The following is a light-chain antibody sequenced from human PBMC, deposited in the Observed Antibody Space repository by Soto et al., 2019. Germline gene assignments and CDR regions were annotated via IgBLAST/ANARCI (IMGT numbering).Light chain of an antibody. CDR3: QQYGSSPVT. CDR1: QSLSSTY. V-gene: IGKV3-20*01. CDR2: GAS. J-gene: IGKJ4*01. Sequence: EIVLTQSPGTLSLSPGERATLSCRASQSLSSTYLVWYQQKPGQAPRLLIYGASSRATGIPDRFSGSGSGTDFTLTISRLEPEDFAVYYCQQYGSSPVTFGGGTRVEIK.